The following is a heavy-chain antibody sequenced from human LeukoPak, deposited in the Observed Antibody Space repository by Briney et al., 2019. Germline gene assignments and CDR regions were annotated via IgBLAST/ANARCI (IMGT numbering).Heavy chain of an antibody. CDR1: GGSLSSGSYY. D-gene: IGHD2-21*02. J-gene: IGHJ4*02. CDR3: ARRHCGGDCYDFDY. Sequence: PSETLSLTCSVSGGSLSSGSYYWGWIRQPPGKGLEWIGTTHYSGSTYYNPSLKSRVTMFIETSKNQLSLHLNSVTAADTAVYYCARRHCGGDCYDFDYWGQGTLVTVSS. V-gene: IGHV4-39*01. CDR2: THYSGST.